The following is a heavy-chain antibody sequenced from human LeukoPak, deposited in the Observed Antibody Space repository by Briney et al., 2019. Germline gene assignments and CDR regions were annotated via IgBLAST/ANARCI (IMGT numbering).Heavy chain of an antibody. D-gene: IGHD3-10*01. CDR2: IYYSGST. CDR3: ARAPGGYFDY. V-gene: IGHV4-30-4*01. Sequence: SETLSLTCTVSGGSISSGDYYWSWIRQPPGKGLEWIGYIYYSGSTYYDPSLKSRVTISVDTSKNQFSLKLSSVTAADTAVYYCARAPGGYFDYWGQGTLVTVSS. J-gene: IGHJ4*02. CDR1: GGSISSGDYY.